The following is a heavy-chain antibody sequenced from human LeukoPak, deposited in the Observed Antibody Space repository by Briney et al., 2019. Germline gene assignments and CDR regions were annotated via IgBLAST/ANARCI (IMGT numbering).Heavy chain of an antibody. CDR2: ISSSSSCT. V-gene: IGHV3-11*06. CDR1: GFTFSNYA. J-gene: IGHJ4*02. D-gene: IGHD6-13*01. CDR3: AIDSCSSSWYSCAYYFDY. Sequence: PGGSLRLSCAASGFTFSNYAMSWIRQAPGKGLEWVSSISSSSSCTNYADSVKGRFTISRDNAKNTLYLQMNSLRAEDTAVYYCAIDSCSSSWYSCAYYFDYGYQGTRVTVSS.